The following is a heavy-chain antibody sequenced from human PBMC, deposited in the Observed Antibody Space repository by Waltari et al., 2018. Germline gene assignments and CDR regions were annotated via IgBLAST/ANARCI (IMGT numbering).Heavy chain of an antibody. CDR3: AGVGRTTVTLGDWYFEL. J-gene: IGHJ2*01. V-gene: IGHV4-39*07. Sequence: QLQLQESGPGLVKPSETLSLTCTVSGGSISSSSSYWGWIRQPPGKGLEWIGSIYYSGSNYYNPSLKSRVTVAVDTSNNQFSLKLSSVTAADTALYYWAGVGRTTVTLGDWYFELWGRGTLVTVSS. D-gene: IGHD4-17*01. CDR2: IYYSGSN. CDR1: GGSISSSSSY.